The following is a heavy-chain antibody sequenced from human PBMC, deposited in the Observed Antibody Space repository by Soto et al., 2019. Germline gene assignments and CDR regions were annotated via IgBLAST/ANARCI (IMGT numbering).Heavy chain of an antibody. Sequence: QLQLQESGPGLVKPSETLSLTCTVSGGSISSSSYYWGWIRQPPGKGLEWIGSIYYSGSTYYNPSLKSRVTTSVDTSKNQSSLKLSSVTAADTAVYYCARRSYDSFIYLDYWGQGTLVTVSS. CDR3: ARRSYDSFIYLDY. D-gene: IGHD5-12*01. J-gene: IGHJ4*02. CDR2: IYYSGST. CDR1: GGSISSSSYY. V-gene: IGHV4-39*01.